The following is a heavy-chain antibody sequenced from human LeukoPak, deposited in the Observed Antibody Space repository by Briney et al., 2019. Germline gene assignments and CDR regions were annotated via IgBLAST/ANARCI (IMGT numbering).Heavy chain of an antibody. Sequence: SQTLSLTCAISGDSVSSNSVAWNWIRQSPSRGLEWLGRTYYRSKWYNDYAVSVKSRITISPDTSKNQLSLHLNSVTPEDTAVYYCARDRGYSDGYIRFDPWGQGTLVTVSS. CDR3: ARDRGYSDGYIRFDP. D-gene: IGHD5-18*01. CDR1: GDSVSSNSVA. V-gene: IGHV6-1*01. CDR2: TYYRSKWYN. J-gene: IGHJ5*02.